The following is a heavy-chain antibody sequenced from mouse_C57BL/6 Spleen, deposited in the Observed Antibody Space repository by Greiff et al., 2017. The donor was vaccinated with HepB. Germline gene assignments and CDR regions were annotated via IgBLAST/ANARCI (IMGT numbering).Heavy chain of an antibody. V-gene: IGHV1-53*01. D-gene: IGHD2-4*01. CDR2: INPSNGGT. Sequence: VQLQQSGTELVKPGASVKLSCKASGYTFTSYWMHWVKQRPGQGLEWIGNINPSNGGTNYNEKFKSKATLTVDKSSSTAYMQLSSLTSEDSAVYYCARSDYDYDEELVYYAMDYWGQRTSVTVSS. CDR3: ARSDYDYDEELVYYAMDY. J-gene: IGHJ4*01. CDR1: GYTFTSYW.